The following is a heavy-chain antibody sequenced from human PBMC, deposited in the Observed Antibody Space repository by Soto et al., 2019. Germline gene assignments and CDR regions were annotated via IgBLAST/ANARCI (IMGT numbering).Heavy chain of an antibody. D-gene: IGHD3-10*01. J-gene: IGHJ5*02. V-gene: IGHV1-18*04. CDR2: ISAYNGNT. CDR1: GYTFTSYG. Sequence: SVKVSCEASGYTFTSYGISWVRQAPVQGLEWMGWISAYNGNTNYAQKLQGRVTMTTETSTSTAYMELRSLRSDDTAVYYCARDLYYGSGSYRWFDPWGQGTLVTVSS. CDR3: ARDLYYGSGSYRWFDP.